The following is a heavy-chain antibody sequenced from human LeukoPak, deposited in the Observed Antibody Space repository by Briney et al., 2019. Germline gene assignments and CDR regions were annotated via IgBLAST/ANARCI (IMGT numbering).Heavy chain of an antibody. J-gene: IGHJ6*02. Sequence: PSETLSLTCAVSGGSVSGYYWSWNRLSPGKGLEWIGYIYYTGTIIYSPSLESRVTLSVDTSKNQISLNLRSVTAADTAVYYCARRDSIGYYQRGMDVWGPGTTDIVSS. CDR1: GGSVSGYY. CDR2: IYYTGTI. CDR3: ARRDSIGYYQRGMDV. V-gene: IGHV4-59*08. D-gene: IGHD2-15*01.